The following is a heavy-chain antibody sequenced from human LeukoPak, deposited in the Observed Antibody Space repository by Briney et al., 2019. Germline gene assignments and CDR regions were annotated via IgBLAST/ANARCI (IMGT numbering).Heavy chain of an antibody. V-gene: IGHV1-8*01. CDR3: ARSWDALDV. Sequence: GASVKVSCKASGYTLTDYDINWVRQATGQGLEWMGWMNPNSTNTDFAQSFYAQKFQGRVTMSRDTSINTAYMELSSLRSEDTAVYFCARSWDALDVWGQGTMVTVSS. D-gene: IGHD6-13*01. CDR2: MNPNSTNT. CDR1: GYTLTDYD. J-gene: IGHJ3*01.